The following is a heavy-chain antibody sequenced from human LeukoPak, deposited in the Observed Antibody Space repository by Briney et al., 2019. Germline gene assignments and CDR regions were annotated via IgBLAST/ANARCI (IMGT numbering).Heavy chain of an antibody. Sequence: SETLSLTCAVYGGSFSGYYWSWIRQPPGKGLEWIGGINHSGSTNYNPSLKSRVTISVDTSKNQFSLKLSSVTAADTAVYYCASSRGVYSSSWYLVYWGQGTLVTVSS. D-gene: IGHD6-13*01. J-gene: IGHJ4*02. V-gene: IGHV4-34*01. CDR2: INHSGST. CDR3: ASSRGVYSSSWYLVY. CDR1: GGSFSGYY.